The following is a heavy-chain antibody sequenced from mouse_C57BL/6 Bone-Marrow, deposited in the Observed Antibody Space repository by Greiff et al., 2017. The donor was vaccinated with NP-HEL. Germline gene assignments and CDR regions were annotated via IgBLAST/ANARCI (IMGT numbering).Heavy chain of an antibody. J-gene: IGHJ1*03. CDR3: ARDNWDWYFDV. CDR1: GFTFSDFY. Sequence: EVKLMESGGGLVQSGRSLRLSCATSGFTFSDFYMEWVRQAPGKGLEWIAASRNKANDYTTEYSASVKGRFIVSRDTSQSILYLQMNALRAEDTAIYYCARDNWDWYFDVWGTGTTVTGSS. D-gene: IGHD4-1*01. CDR2: SRNKANDYTT. V-gene: IGHV7-1*01.